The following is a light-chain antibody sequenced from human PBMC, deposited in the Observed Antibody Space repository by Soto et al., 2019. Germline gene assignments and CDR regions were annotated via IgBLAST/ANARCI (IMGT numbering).Light chain of an antibody. CDR3: CSYAGSSTFRV. J-gene: IGLJ1*01. V-gene: IGLV2-23*02. CDR2: EVS. Sequence: QSALTQPASVSGSPGQSITISCTGTNSDVGRSKLVSWYQQHPGKAPKLMIYEVSKRPSGVSNRFSGSKSGNTASLTISGLHAEDEADYYCCSYAGSSTFRVFGTGTKLTVL. CDR1: NSDVGRSKL.